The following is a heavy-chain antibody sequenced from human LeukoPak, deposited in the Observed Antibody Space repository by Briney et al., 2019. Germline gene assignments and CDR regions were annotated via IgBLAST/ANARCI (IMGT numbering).Heavy chain of an antibody. CDR2: ISSSSSTI. Sequence: GGSLRLSCAASGFTFSDYYMSWIRQAPGKGLEWASYISSSSSTIYYADSVKGRFTISRDNAKNSLYLQMNSLRAEDTAVYYCARERDIVAAIDYWGQGTLVTVSS. CDR1: GFTFSDYY. J-gene: IGHJ4*02. V-gene: IGHV3-11*04. D-gene: IGHD5-12*01. CDR3: ARERDIVAAIDY.